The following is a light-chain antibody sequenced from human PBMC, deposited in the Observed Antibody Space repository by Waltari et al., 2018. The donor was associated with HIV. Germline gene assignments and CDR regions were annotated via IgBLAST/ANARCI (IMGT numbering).Light chain of an antibody. V-gene: IGLV2-14*01. J-gene: IGLJ2*01. CDR3: SSYTSSSTLV. Sequence: QSALTQPASVSGSPGQSITISCTGTSSDAGGYNYVSWNQQHPGKAPQLMIYEVSNRPSGVSNRFSGSKSGNTASLTISGLQSEDEADYYCSSYTSSSTLVFGGGTKLTVL. CDR2: EVS. CDR1: SSDAGGYNY.